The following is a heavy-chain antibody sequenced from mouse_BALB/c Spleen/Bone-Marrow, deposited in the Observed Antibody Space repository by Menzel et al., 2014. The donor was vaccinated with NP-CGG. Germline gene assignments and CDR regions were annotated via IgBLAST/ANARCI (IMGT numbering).Heavy chain of an antibody. CDR3: ARGGTRYYFDY. CDR1: GYTFTYYT. V-gene: IGHV1-4*01. J-gene: IGHJ2*01. CDR2: INPSSGSA. Sequence: VQRVESGAEVARPGASVKMSCKASGYTFTYYTMQWVKQRTGQGLEWIGYINPSSGSANYNQNFKDKATLTADKSSSTAYMQLTSLTSEDSAVYYCARGGTRYYFDYWGQGTTLTVSS. D-gene: IGHD3-3*01.